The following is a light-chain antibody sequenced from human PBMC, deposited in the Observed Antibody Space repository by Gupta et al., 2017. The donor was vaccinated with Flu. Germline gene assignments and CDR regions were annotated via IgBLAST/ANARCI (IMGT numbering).Light chain of an antibody. CDR3: CSYAGSNTWV. J-gene: IGLJ3*02. CDR1: SSDIGTYNL. CDR2: AVS. Sequence: QSALTQPASVSGSPGPSITISCTGTSSDIGTYNLVSWYQQHPGKAPKLMIYAVSKRPSGVSNRFSGSKSGNTASLTISGLQAEDEADYYCCSYAGSNTWVFGGGTKLTVL. V-gene: IGLV2-23*02.